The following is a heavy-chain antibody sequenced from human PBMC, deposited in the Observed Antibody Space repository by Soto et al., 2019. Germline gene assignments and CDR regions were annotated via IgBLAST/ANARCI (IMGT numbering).Heavy chain of an antibody. V-gene: IGHV3-7*03. CDR1: GFTFSSYW. D-gene: IGHD1-1*01. CDR2: IKQDGIEK. Sequence: PGGSLRLSCAASGFTFSSYWMSWVRQAPRKGLEWVANIKQDGIEKYYVDSVKGRFTISRDNAKNSLYMQMNSLRAEETAVYYCARRDRYNFDYCGQGTLVTVSS. J-gene: IGHJ4*02. CDR3: ARRDRYNFDY.